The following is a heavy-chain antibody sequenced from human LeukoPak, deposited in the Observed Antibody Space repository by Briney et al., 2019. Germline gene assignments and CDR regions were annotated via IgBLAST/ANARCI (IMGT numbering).Heavy chain of an antibody. D-gene: IGHD3-22*01. CDR2: IYHSGST. Sequence: SETLSLTCAVSGYSLSSGYYWGWIRQPPGKGLEWIGSIYHSGSTYYNPSLKSRVTISVDTSKNQFSLQMSSVTAADTAVYYCSGAIILEVIHAFDIWGQGTKVTVSS. CDR3: SGAIILEVIHAFDI. V-gene: IGHV4-38-2*01. CDR1: GYSLSSGYY. J-gene: IGHJ3*02.